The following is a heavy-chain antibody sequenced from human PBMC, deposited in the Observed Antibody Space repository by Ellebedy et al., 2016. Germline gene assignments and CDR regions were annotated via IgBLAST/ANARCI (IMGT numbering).Heavy chain of an antibody. V-gene: IGHV3-7*01. Sequence: GESLKISCAASGFTFSTYWMSWVRQAPGKGLEWVASINQDGSEKYYVDSVKGRFTISRDNAKNSLFVQMNSLRAEDTAVYYCAKADYDVLTGEDYYGLDVWGQGTTVIVSS. J-gene: IGHJ6*02. CDR1: GFTFSTYW. CDR3: AKADYDVLTGEDYYGLDV. D-gene: IGHD3-9*01. CDR2: INQDGSEK.